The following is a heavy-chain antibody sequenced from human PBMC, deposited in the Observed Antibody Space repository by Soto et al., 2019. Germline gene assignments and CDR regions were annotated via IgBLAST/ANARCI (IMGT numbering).Heavy chain of an antibody. CDR2: ISSSSSYI. V-gene: IGHV3-21*01. D-gene: IGHD4-4*01. Sequence: EVQLVESGGGLVKPGGSLRLSCAASGFTFSSYSMNWVRQAPGKGLEGVSSISSSSSYIYYADSVKGRFTISRDNAKNSLYLQMNSLRAEDTAVYYCARATGDYDYSNPGYFDYWGQGTLVTVSS. CDR3: ARATGDYDYSNPGYFDY. J-gene: IGHJ4*02. CDR1: GFTFSSYS.